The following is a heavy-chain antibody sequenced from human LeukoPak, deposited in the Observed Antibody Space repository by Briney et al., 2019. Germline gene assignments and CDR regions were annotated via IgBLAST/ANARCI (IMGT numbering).Heavy chain of an antibody. CDR2: INQSGST. CDR1: GGSFSDSY. D-gene: IGHD3-10*01. Sequence: SETLSLTCAVYGGSFSDSYWGWIRQTPGKGPEWIGDINQSGSTNLNPSLKSRVTLSVDTSRKQFSLKLRSVTAADTAVYYCARPAGVRGAHIDSWGQGTLVTVSS. CDR3: ARPAGVRGAHIDS. J-gene: IGHJ4*02. V-gene: IGHV4-34*01.